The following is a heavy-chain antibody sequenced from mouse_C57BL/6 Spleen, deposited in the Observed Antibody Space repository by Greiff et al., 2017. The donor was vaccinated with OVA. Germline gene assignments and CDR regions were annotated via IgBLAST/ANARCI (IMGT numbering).Heavy chain of an antibody. CDR3: ASEGYYYYAMDY. Sequence: LQQPGAELVKPGASVKLSCKASGYTFTSYWMHWVKQRPGQGLEWIGMIHPNSGSTNYNEKFKSKATLTVDKSSSTASMQLSSLTSEDSAVYYCASEGYYYYAMDYWGQGTSVTVSS. V-gene: IGHV1-64*01. CDR2: IHPNSGST. CDR1: GYTFTSYW. J-gene: IGHJ4*01.